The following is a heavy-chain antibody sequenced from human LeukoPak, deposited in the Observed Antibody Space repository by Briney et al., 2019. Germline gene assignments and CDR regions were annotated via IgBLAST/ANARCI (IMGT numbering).Heavy chain of an antibody. Sequence: EASVKVSCKASGDTFSRYAISWVRQAPGQGLEWMGGIFPVLSTANYAQKFQDGVTITADESTSTTYMELSSLKSEDTAVYYCATTGGDIYYYYMDVWGKGITVTISS. J-gene: IGHJ6*03. CDR3: ATTGGDIYYYYMDV. CDR1: GDTFSRYA. D-gene: IGHD3-16*01. V-gene: IGHV1-69*13. CDR2: IFPVLSTA.